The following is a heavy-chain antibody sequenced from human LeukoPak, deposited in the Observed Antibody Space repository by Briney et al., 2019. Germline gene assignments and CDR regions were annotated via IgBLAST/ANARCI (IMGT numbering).Heavy chain of an antibody. D-gene: IGHD3-22*01. J-gene: IGHJ6*02. CDR2: IIPIFGTA. V-gene: IGHV1-69*05. Sequence: ASVKVSCKASGGTFSSYAISWVRQAPGQGLEWMGGIIPIFGTANYAQKFQGRVTITTDESTSTAYMELSSLRSEDTAVYYCATKYFYDSSGYQTNNPYDYYGMDVWGQGTTVTVSS. CDR3: ATKYFYDSSGYQTNNPYDYYGMDV. CDR1: GGTFSSYA.